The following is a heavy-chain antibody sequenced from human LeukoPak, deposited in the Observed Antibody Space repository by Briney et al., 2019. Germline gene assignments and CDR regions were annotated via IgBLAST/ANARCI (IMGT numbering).Heavy chain of an antibody. J-gene: IGHJ6*02. V-gene: IGHV3-21*01. Sequence: GGSLRLSCAASGFTFSSYSMNWVRQAPGKGLEWVSSISSSSSYVYYADSVKGRFTISRDNAKNSLYLQMNSLRAEDTAVYYCARDVYCSGGSCYYYYGMDVWGQGTTVTVSS. CDR1: GFTFSSYS. CDR3: ARDVYCSGGSCYYYYGMDV. CDR2: ISSSSSYV. D-gene: IGHD2-15*01.